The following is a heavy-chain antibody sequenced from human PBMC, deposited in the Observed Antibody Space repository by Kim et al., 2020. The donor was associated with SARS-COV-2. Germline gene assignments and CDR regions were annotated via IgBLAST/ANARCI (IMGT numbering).Heavy chain of an antibody. V-gene: IGHV3-11*05. CDR2: ISSSSSYT. CDR3: ARVGYDYVWGSDRAYYY. CDR1: GFTYSDYY. J-gene: IGHJ6*01. D-gene: IGHD3-16*02. Sequence: GGSLRLSCAESGFTYSDYYMSWIRQAPGKGLEWVSSISSSSSYTNYADSVKGRFTISRDNAQNSLYMQMKSMRAEDTDVYYCARVGYDYVWGSDRAYYY.